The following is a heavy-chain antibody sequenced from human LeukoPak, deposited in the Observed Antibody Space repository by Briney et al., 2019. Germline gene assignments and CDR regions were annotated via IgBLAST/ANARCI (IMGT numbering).Heavy chain of an antibody. J-gene: IGHJ5*02. CDR3: AKGTSTWALDP. V-gene: IGHV3-43*02. D-gene: IGHD1-1*01. Sequence: GGSLRLSCAASGFTFEDYAMHWVRQAPGKGLEWVSLISGDGGSTYYADSVKGRFTISRDNSKNSLYLQMNSLRTEDTALYYGAKGTSTWALDPWGQGTLVTVSS. CDR1: GFTFEDYA. CDR2: ISGDGGST.